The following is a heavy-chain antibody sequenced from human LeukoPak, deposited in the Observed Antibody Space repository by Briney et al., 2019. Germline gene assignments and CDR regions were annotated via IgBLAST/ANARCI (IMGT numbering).Heavy chain of an antibody. J-gene: IGHJ4*02. V-gene: IGHV5-51*01. CDR2: IYPGDSDT. Sequence: GESLKISCKGSGYSFSSYWIGWVRQMPGRGLEWMGIIYPGDSDTRYSPSFQGQVTISADKSISTAYLQWSRLKASDTAMYYCARHTSSSGDFWGQGTLVTVSS. D-gene: IGHD6-6*01. CDR3: ARHTSSSGDF. CDR1: GYSFSSYW.